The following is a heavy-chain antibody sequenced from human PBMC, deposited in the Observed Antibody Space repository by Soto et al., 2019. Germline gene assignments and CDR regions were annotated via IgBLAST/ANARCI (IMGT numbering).Heavy chain of an antibody. J-gene: IGHJ4*02. V-gene: IGHV3-7*01. CDR2: IKQDGREK. D-gene: IGHD2-2*01. CDR1: GFTFSSYW. Sequence: EVQLVESGGGLVQPGGSLRLSCAASGFTFSSYWMSWVRQAPGKGLEWVANIKQDGREKYYVDSVKGRFTISRDNAKNPLYLQMNSLRAEDTAVYYCARGRGCSTGCHNLYYWGQGTLVTVSS. CDR3: ARGRGCSTGCHNLYY.